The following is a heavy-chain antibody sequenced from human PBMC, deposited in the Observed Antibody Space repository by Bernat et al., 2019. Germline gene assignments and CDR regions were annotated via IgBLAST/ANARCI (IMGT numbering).Heavy chain of an antibody. CDR1: GFTFSSYP. V-gene: IGHV3-30*15. J-gene: IGHJ4*02. CDR2: ISYDGNNK. CDR3: AREDTIYYFDS. Sequence: QVQLVESGGGVVQPGRSLRLSCAASGFTFSSYPMHWVRQAPGKGLEWVAVISYDGNNKYYADSVKGRFTISRDNSKNTLFLQMSSLRVEDMAVYYCAREDTIYYFDSWGQGTLVTVSS. D-gene: IGHD3-10*01.